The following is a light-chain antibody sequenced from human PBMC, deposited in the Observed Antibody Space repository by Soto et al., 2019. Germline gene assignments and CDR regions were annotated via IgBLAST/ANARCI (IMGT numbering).Light chain of an antibody. V-gene: IGLV2-14*03. CDR1: SSDVGGYNY. CDR3: SSFASSIPLV. CDR2: DAT. J-gene: IGLJ2*01. Sequence: QSALTQPASVSGSPGQSITISCTGTSSDVGGYNYVSWYQQHPGKAPKLLICDATNRPSGVSNRFSGSKSGNTASLTISGLQTEDEADYYCSSFASSIPLVFGGGTKLTVL.